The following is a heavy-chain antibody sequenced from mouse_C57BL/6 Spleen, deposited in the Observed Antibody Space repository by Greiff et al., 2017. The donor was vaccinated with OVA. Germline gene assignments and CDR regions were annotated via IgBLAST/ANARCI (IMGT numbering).Heavy chain of an antibody. CDR1: GFSLTSYG. J-gene: IGHJ4*01. CDR3: SALYYGNYDDAMDY. D-gene: IGHD2-1*01. V-gene: IGHV2-9*01. CDR2: IWGGGST. Sequence: QVQLQQSGPGLVAPSQSLSITCTVSGFSLTSYGVDWVRQPPGKGLEWLGVIWGGGSTNYNSALMSRLSISKDNSKSQVFLKMNSLQTDDTAMYYCSALYYGNYDDAMDYWGQGTSVTVSS.